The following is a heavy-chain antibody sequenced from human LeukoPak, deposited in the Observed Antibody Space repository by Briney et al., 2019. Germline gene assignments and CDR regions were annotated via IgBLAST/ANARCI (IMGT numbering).Heavy chain of an antibody. Sequence: GGSLRLSCAASGFTFSSYGMHWVRQAPGKGLEWVAVISYDGSNKYYADSVKGRFTISRDNSKNTLYLQMNSLRAEDTAVYYCARVPLTYYYDSSGYYFDYWGQGTLVTVSS. CDR3: ARVPLTYYYDSSGYYFDY. D-gene: IGHD3-22*01. J-gene: IGHJ4*02. V-gene: IGHV3-30*03. CDR2: ISYDGSNK. CDR1: GFTFSSYG.